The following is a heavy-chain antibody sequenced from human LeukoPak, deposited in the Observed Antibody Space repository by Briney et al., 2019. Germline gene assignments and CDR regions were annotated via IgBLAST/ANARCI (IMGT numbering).Heavy chain of an antibody. CDR2: ISSSSSYI. Sequence: GGSLRLSCAASGFTFSSYSMNWVRQAPGKGLEWVSSISSSSSYIYYADSVKGRFTISRDNAKNSLYLQMNSLRAEGTAVYYCARILVVYAISGWFDPWGQGTLVTVSS. D-gene: IGHD2-8*02. CDR3: ARILVVYAISGWFDP. CDR1: GFTFSSYS. V-gene: IGHV3-21*01. J-gene: IGHJ5*02.